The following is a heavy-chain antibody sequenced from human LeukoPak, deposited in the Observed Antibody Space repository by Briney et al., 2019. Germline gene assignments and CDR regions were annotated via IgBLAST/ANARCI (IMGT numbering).Heavy chain of an antibody. CDR1: GGSISSYY. CDR3: ARGYCSGDSCYDFDY. Sequence: SETLSLTCTVSGGSISSYYWSWIRQPPGKGLEWIGYIYYSGSTNYNPSLKSRVTISVDTSKNQFSLKLSSVTAADTAVYYCARGYCSGDSCYDFDYWGQGTLVTVSS. V-gene: IGHV4-59*01. CDR2: IYYSGST. J-gene: IGHJ4*02. D-gene: IGHD2-15*01.